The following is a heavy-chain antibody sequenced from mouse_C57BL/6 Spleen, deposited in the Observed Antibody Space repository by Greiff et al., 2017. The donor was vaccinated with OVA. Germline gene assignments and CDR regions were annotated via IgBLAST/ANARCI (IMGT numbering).Heavy chain of an antibody. CDR1: EYEFPSHD. CDR3: ARQGLRGPWFAY. Sequence: EVKVVESGGGLVQPGESLKLSCESNEYEFPSHDMSWVRKTPEKRLELVAAINSDGGSTYYPDTMERRFIISRDNTKKTLYLQMSSLRSEDTALYYCARQGLRGPWFAYWGQGTLVTVSA. J-gene: IGHJ3*01. CDR2: INSDGGST. D-gene: IGHD1-3*01. V-gene: IGHV5-2*01.